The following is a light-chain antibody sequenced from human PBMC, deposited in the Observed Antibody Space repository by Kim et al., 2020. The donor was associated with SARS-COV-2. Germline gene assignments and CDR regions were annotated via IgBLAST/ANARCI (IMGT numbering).Light chain of an antibody. CDR3: QQYNIYSYT. Sequence: SAAVGDRVTITCRASQSISSWLAWYQQKPGKAPKLLIYKASSLESGVPSRFSGSGSGTEFTLTISSLQPDDFATYYCQQYNIYSYTFGQGTKLEI. CDR2: KAS. CDR1: QSISSW. J-gene: IGKJ2*01. V-gene: IGKV1-5*03.